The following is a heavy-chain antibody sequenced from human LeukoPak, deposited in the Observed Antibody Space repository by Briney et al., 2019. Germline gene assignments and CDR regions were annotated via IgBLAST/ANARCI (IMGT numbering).Heavy chain of an antibody. D-gene: IGHD6-19*01. CDR1: GGSFSGYY. V-gene: IGHV4-34*01. CDR2: INHSGST. CDR3: ARGKEAGSGWYYDY. Sequence: SETLSLTCAVYGGSFSGYYWSWIRQPPGKGLEWIGEINHSGSTNYNPSLKSRVTISVDTSKNQFSLKLSSVTAADTAVYYCARGKEAGSGWYYDYWGQGTLVTVSS. J-gene: IGHJ4*02.